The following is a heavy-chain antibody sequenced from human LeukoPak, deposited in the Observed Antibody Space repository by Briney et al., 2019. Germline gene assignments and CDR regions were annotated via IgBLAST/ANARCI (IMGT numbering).Heavy chain of an antibody. J-gene: IGHJ6*02. CDR2: IYYSGST. V-gene: IGHV4-59*08. Sequence: PSETLSLTCTVSGGSISSYYWSWIRQPPGKGLEWIGYIYYSGSTNYNPSLKSRVTISVDTSKNQFSLKLSSVTAADTAVYYCARLRSITIFDGMDVWGQGTTVTVSS. CDR1: GGSISSYY. D-gene: IGHD3-3*01. CDR3: ARLRSITIFDGMDV.